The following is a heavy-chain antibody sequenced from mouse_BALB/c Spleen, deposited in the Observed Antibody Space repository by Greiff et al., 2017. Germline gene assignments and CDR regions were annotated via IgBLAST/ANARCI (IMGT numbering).Heavy chain of an antibody. CDR3: ARDREFAY. V-gene: IGHV5-4*02. Sequence: DVMLVESGGGLVKPGGSLKLSCAASGFTFSDYYMYWVRQTPEKRLEWVATISDGGSYTYYPDSVKGRFTISRDNAKNNLYLQMSSLKSEDTAMYYCARDREFAYWGQGTLVTVSA. CDR2: ISDGGSYT. D-gene: IGHD3-3*01. CDR1: GFTFSDYY. J-gene: IGHJ3*01.